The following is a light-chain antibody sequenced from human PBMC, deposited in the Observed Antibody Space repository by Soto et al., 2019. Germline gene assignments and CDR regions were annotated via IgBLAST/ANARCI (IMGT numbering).Light chain of an antibody. CDR3: QQYGSSPPIT. CDR2: GAS. CDR1: QSVSSSY. Sequence: EIVLTQSPGTLSLSPGERATLSCRASQSVSSSYLAWYQQKPGQAPRLLIYGASSRATGIPDRFSGSGSGTDFTLTIGRLEPEDFAVYYCQQYGSSPPITFGQGTRLEMK. V-gene: IGKV3-20*01. J-gene: IGKJ5*01.